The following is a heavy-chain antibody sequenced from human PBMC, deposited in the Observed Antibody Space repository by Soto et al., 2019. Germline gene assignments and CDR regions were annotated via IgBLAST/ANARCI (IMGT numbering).Heavy chain of an antibody. D-gene: IGHD3-9*01. CDR3: ARALRSAFDI. Sequence: QVQLQESGPGLVKPSQTLSLTCTVSGGSISSGDYYWSWIRHPPGKGLECIGDIYYSGSTYYKPSLKSRVTISVATSQTQFSLKLSSVTAADTAVYYCARALRSAFDIWGQGTKVTVSS. V-gene: IGHV4-30-4*01. CDR2: IYYSGST. CDR1: GGSISSGDYY. J-gene: IGHJ3*02.